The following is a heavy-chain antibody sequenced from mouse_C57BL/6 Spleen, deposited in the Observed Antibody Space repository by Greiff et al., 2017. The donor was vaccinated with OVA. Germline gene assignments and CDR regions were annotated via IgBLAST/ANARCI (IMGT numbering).Heavy chain of an antibody. D-gene: IGHD4-1*01. V-gene: IGHV1-72*01. CDR1: GYTFTSYW. CDR2: IDPNSGGT. CDR3: ARDWEVERAWFAY. J-gene: IGHJ3*01. Sequence: QVQLQQPGAELVKPGASVKLSCTASGYTFTSYWMHWVKQRPGRGLEWIGRIDPNSGGTKYTEKFKSKAILTVDKPSSTAYMQLSSLTSEDSAVYYCARDWEVERAWFAYWGQGTLVTVSA.